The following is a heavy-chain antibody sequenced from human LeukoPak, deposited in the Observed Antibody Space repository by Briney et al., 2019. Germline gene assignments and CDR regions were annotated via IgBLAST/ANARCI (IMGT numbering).Heavy chain of an antibody. Sequence: PGGSLRLCCAASEFTFVRYAMNWVRQAPGKGLEWVSYISSSSFKIGYADSVKGRFTISRDNSKNSLYLQMDSLRVEDTAVYYCVRDPSYGSSWYYYMDVWGKGTTVTVSS. J-gene: IGHJ6*03. D-gene: IGHD6-13*01. CDR3: VRDPSYGSSWYYYMDV. V-gene: IGHV3-48*04. CDR1: EFTFVRYA. CDR2: ISSSSFKI.